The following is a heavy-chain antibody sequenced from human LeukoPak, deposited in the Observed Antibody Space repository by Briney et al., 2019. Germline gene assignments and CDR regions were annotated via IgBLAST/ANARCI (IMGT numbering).Heavy chain of an antibody. J-gene: IGHJ3*02. CDR1: GGSISSSSYY. CDR3: ARGLEMATIEDAFDI. V-gene: IGHV4-39*07. D-gene: IGHD5-24*01. CDR2: IYYSGST. Sequence: PSETLSLTCTVSGGSISSSSYYWGWIRQPPGKGLEWIGSIYYSGSTYYNPSLKSRVTISVDTSKNQFSLKLSSVTAADTAVYYCARGLEMATIEDAFDIWGQGTMVTVSS.